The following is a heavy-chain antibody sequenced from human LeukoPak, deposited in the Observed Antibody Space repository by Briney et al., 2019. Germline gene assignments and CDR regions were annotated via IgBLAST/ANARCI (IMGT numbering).Heavy chain of an antibody. V-gene: IGHV4-4*07. CDR2: IDANGNT. CDR3: AKERSGDSDH. D-gene: IGHD2-21*02. Sequence: SETLSLTCTVSGVSISPYYWTWIRQPAGKGLEWIGRIDANGNTNYNPSLKSRVTISVDTSKNQFSLRLTSVTAADTAVYFCAKERSGDSDHWGQGTLVTVSS. J-gene: IGHJ4*02. CDR1: GVSISPYY.